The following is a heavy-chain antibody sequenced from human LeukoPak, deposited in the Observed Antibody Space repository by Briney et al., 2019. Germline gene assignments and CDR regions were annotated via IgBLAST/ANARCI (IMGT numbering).Heavy chain of an antibody. CDR1: GGSISSYY. Sequence: SETLSLTCTVSGGSISSYYWSWIRQPPGKGLEWIGYVYYSGSTNYNPFLKSRVTISVDTSKNQFSLKLSSVTAADTAVYYCARHQINWFDPWGQGTLVTVSS. CDR2: VYYSGST. V-gene: IGHV4-59*08. CDR3: ARHQINWFDP. J-gene: IGHJ5*02.